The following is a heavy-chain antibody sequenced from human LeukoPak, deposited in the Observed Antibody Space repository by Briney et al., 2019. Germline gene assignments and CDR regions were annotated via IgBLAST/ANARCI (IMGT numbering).Heavy chain of an antibody. CDR2: ISSNGGST. D-gene: IGHD6-19*01. V-gene: IGHV3-64D*06. Sequence: GGSLRLSCAASGFTFSSYSMNWVRQAPGKGLEYVSAISSNGGSTYYADSVKGRFTISRDNSKNTLYLQMSSLRAEDTAVYYCVKDPNLGIAVAGTRDYWGQGTLVTVSS. J-gene: IGHJ4*02. CDR1: GFTFSSYS. CDR3: VKDPNLGIAVAGTRDY.